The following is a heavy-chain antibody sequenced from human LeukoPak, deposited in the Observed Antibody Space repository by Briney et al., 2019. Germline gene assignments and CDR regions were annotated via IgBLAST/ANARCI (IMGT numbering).Heavy chain of an antibody. CDR2: IYSGGST. V-gene: IGHV3-53*04. CDR3: ARKAGHAFDI. J-gene: IGHJ3*02. CDR1: GFTVSSNY. Sequence: PGGSLRLSCAASGFTVSSNYMSWVRQAPGKGLEWVSVIYSGGSTYYADSVKGRFTISRHNSKNTLYLQINSLRAEDTAVYYCARKAGHAFDIWGQGTMVTVSS.